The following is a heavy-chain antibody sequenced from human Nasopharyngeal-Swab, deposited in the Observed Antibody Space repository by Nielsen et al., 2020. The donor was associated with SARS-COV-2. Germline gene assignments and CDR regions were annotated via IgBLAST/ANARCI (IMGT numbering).Heavy chain of an antibody. J-gene: IGHJ3*02. D-gene: IGHD4-17*01. CDR1: GFTFDDYG. CDR3: ARDSAVTRNDAFDI. CDR2: INWNGGST. Sequence: GGSLRLSCAASGFTFDDYGMSWVRQAPGKGLEWVSGINWNGGSTGYADSVKGRFTISRDNSKNTLYLQMNSLRAEDTAVYYCARDSAVTRNDAFDIWGQGTMVTVSS. V-gene: IGHV3-20*04.